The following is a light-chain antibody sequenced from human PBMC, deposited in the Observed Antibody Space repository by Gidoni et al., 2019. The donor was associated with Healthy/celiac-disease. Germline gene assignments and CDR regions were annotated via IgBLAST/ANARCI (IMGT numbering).Light chain of an antibody. CDR3: SSYTSSSTLV. V-gene: IGLV2-14*03. J-gene: IGLJ2*01. CDR1: SSDVGGYNY. CDR2: DVS. Sequence: QPALTQPASVSGSPGPSITISCTGTSSDVGGYNYVSWYQAHPGKAPKLMIYDVSKRPSGVSNRFSGSKSGNTASLTISGLQAEDEADYYCSSYTSSSTLVFGGGTKLTVL.